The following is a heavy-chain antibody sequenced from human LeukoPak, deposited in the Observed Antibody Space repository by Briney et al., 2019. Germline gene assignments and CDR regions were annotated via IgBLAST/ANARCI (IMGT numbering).Heavy chain of an antibody. CDR3: ARGDLAYWFDA. J-gene: IGHJ5*02. D-gene: IGHD1-26*01. CDR1: GGSISSHY. Sequence: TSETLSLTCTVSGGSISSHYWSWIRQPPGKGLEWIGYIHYNGNTNSNPSLKSRVTISIDTSKNKFSLKLSSVTAADTAVYFCARGDLAYWFDAWGQGTLVTVSS. CDR2: IHYNGNT. V-gene: IGHV4-59*11.